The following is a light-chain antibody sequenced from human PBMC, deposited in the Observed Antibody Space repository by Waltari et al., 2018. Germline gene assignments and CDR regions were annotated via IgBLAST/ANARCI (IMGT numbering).Light chain of an antibody. J-gene: IGLJ2*01. V-gene: IGLV2-14*03. CDR1: SSDSGNDNY. CDR2: DVS. Sequence: HSALTQPASVPGSPGQSITISCTGSSSDSGNDNYVSWYQQHPGKPPKLMIFDVSKRPSGVSNRFSGSKSGNTASLTISGLQAEDETDYYCSSYISSDTLELFGGGTSLTVL. CDR3: SSYISSDTLEL.